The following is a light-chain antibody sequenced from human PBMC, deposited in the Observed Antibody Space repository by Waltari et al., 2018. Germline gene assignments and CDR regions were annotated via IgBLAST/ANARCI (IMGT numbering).Light chain of an antibody. Sequence: QSALTQPASVSGSPGQAIPIPCTGTSSDVGGYYYVLWYQQNPGKAPKLMIYDVSNRPSGVSNRFSGSKSGNTASLTISGLQAEDEADYYCSSYTSSSTRVFGGGTKLTVL. V-gene: IGLV2-14*03. CDR2: DVS. CDR1: SSDVGGYYY. CDR3: SSYTSSSTRV. J-gene: IGLJ2*01.